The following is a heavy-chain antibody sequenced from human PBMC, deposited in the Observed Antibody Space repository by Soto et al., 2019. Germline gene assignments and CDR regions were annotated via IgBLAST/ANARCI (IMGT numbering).Heavy chain of an antibody. CDR2: IYHSGRT. Sequence: SETLSLTCAVSGGSMSNGYYYWSWVRQNPGKGLEWIGHIYHSGRTYYNPSLKSRVGILVDTSKNQFSLNLNSVTAADTAVYYCARWVEVSLDYFDSWGQGTPVTVSS. CDR1: GGSMSNGYYY. CDR3: ARWVEVSLDYFDS. J-gene: IGHJ4*02. D-gene: IGHD1-20*01. V-gene: IGHV4-31*11.